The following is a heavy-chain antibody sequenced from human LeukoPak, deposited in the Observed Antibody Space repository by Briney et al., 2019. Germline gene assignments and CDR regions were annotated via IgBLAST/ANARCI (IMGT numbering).Heavy chain of an antibody. CDR3: TRAQEKFAWSYYMDV. CDR2: IRTKPYGGTP. J-gene: IGHJ6*03. CDR1: GFTFGDYA. V-gene: IGHV3-49*04. Sequence: GGSLRLSCTASGFTFGDYAMGWVRQAPGKGLEWVAFIRTKPYGGTPEYGASVKGKFTVSRDDSKSIAYLQMISLTTEDTAVYYCTRAQEKFAWSYYMDVWGTGTTVTVSS. D-gene: IGHD3-9*01.